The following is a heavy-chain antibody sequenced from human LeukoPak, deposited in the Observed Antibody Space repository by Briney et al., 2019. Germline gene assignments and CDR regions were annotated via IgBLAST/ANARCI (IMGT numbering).Heavy chain of an antibody. CDR2: ISGSGGST. J-gene: IGHJ4*02. V-gene: IGHV3-23*01. Sequence: GGSLRLSCAASGFTFSSYGMSWVRQAPGKGLEWVSAISGSGGSTYYADSVKGRFTISRDNSKNMLYLQMNSLRPEDTAVFYCARETDSTLFDYWGQGTLVTVSS. D-gene: IGHD2-2*01. CDR1: GFTFSSYG. CDR3: ARETDSTLFDY.